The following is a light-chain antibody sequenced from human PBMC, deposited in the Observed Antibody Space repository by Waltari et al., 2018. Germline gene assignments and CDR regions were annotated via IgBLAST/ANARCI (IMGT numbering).Light chain of an antibody. CDR1: PSYVGHYDL. V-gene: IGLV2-23*02. CDR3: CSYAGLGTYV. CDR2: EVI. J-gene: IGLJ1*01. Sequence: QSALTQPASVSGTPGQSLTISCTGTPSYVGHYDLVSWYQHHPGKAPKLLICEVIKRPSGVSSRFSGSKSGSTASLTISGLQPDDEADYYCCSYAGLGTYVFGSGTKVTVL.